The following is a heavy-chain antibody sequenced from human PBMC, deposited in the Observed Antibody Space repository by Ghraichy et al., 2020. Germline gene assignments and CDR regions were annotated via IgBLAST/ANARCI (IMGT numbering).Heavy chain of an antibody. CDR2: IKEDVSMR. CDR1: GFTFSASW. Sequence: ESLNISCAASGFTFSASWMHWVRQAPGKGLQWLANIKEDVSMRQYVHFVKGRFTISRDNAKKSLFLEMDSLRVEDTAVYFCASEEVNMPWRWGQGTLVTVSS. CDR3: ASEEVNMPWR. V-gene: IGHV3-7*01. D-gene: IGHD2-2*01. J-gene: IGHJ4*02.